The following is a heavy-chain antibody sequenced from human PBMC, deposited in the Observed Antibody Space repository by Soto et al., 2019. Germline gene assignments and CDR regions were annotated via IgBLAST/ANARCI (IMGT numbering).Heavy chain of an antibody. J-gene: IGHJ4*02. Sequence: ASVKVSCKASGYTFTSYGISWVRQAPGQGLEWMGWISAYNGNTNYAQKLQGRVTMTTDTSTSTAYMELRSLRSGDTAVYYCARIRDIVVVPAAMKPGVCDYWGQGTLVTVSS. CDR2: ISAYNGNT. CDR1: GYTFTSYG. V-gene: IGHV1-18*01. CDR3: ARIRDIVVVPAAMKPGVCDY. D-gene: IGHD2-2*01.